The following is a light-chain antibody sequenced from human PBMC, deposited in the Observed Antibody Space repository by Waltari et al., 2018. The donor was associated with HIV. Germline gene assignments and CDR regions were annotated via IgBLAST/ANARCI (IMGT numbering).Light chain of an antibody. CDR2: EVS. J-gene: IGLJ2*01. V-gene: IGLV2-23*02. CDR3: CAYAGSTTYVI. Sequence: QSALTPPASVSGSPGQSITISCTGTSSDVGGYTLLSWYQQHPGKAPKLMIYEVSKRPSGVSNRFSGSKSGNTASLTISGLQAEDEADYYCCAYAGSTTYVIFGGGTKLTVL. CDR1: SSDVGGYTL.